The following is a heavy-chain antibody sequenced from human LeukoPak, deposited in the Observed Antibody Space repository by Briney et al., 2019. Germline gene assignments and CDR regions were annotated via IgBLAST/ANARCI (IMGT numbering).Heavy chain of an antibody. Sequence: SQTLSLTCTVSGGSISSGGYYWSWIRQPAGKGLEWIGRFYTSGSPNYNPSLKSRVTISVDTSKSQFSLKLTSVTAADTAVYYCARDVNGFNYGSAFDVWGQGTMVTVSS. CDR2: FYTSGSP. CDR1: GGSISSGGYY. D-gene: IGHD3-10*01. CDR3: ARDVNGFNYGSAFDV. V-gene: IGHV4-61*02. J-gene: IGHJ3*01.